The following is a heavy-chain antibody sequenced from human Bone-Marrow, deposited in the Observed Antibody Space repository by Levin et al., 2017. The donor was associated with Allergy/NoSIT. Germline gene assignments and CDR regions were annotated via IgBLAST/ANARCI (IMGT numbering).Heavy chain of an antibody. CDR2: IYYRGNA. D-gene: IGHD1-26*01. J-gene: IGHJ3*01. CDR1: GGSISSTSNL. CDR3: ARQGVGEAFDL. V-gene: IGHV4-39*01. Sequence: SETLSLTCKVSGGSISSTSNLWAWIRQPPGKGLEWIGSIYYRGNAFYNPSLKSPVTISLDTSKNQFSLILTSVTAAHTAVYYCARQGVGEAFDLWGQGTMVTVSS.